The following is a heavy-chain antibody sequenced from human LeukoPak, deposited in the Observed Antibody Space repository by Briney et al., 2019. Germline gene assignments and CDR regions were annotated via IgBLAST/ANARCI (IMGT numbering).Heavy chain of an antibody. Sequence: GRSLRLSCAASGFTFSSYWMSWVGQAPGKGLEWVANIKQDGSEKYYVDSVKGRFTISRDNAKNSLYLQMNSLRAEDTAVYYCAREYFDWLLGSNWFDPWGQGTLVTVSS. CDR1: GFTFSSYW. D-gene: IGHD3-9*01. CDR2: IKQDGSEK. CDR3: AREYFDWLLGSNWFDP. J-gene: IGHJ5*02. V-gene: IGHV3-7*01.